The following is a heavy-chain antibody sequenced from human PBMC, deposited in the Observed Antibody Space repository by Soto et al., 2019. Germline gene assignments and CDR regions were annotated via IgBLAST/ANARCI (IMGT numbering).Heavy chain of an antibody. J-gene: IGHJ6*02. D-gene: IGHD2-15*01. Sequence: QVQLVESGGGVVQPGRSLRLSCAASGFTFSSYGMHWVRQAPGKGLEWVAVISYDGSNKYYADSVKGRFTISRDNSKNTLYLQMNSLRAEDTAVYYCAKDRGYCSGGSCYQNYYYYGMDVWGQGTTVTVSS. CDR3: AKDRGYCSGGSCYQNYYYYGMDV. CDR1: GFTFSSYG. V-gene: IGHV3-30*18. CDR2: ISYDGSNK.